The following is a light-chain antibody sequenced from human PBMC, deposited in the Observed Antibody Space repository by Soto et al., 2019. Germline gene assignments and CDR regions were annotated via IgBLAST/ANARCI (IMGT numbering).Light chain of an antibody. CDR2: GAS. J-gene: IGKJ5*01. CDR1: QSVSSSY. Sequence: EIVLTQSPGTLSFSPGERATLSCRASQSVSSSYLAWYQQKPGQAPRLLMYGASNRATGIPDRFSGTGSGTDFTLTISRLEPEDFAVYYCQQYGSSPYTFGLGTRLEIK. V-gene: IGKV3-20*01. CDR3: QQYGSSPYT.